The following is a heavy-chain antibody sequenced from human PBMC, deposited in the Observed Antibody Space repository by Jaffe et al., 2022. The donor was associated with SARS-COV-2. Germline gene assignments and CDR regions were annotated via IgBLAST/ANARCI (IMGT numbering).Heavy chain of an antibody. J-gene: IGHJ5*02. V-gene: IGHV7-4-1*02. Sequence: QVQLVQSRSELKRPGASVKVSCQTSGYSFNTHAIEWVRQAPGQGLEWMGWINTNTGNPTYAPGFAGRFVFSLDTSVSTAYLQINNLKTDDTAVYFCARNIVLQPIGGATWLDPWGQGSLVIVSS. CDR1: GYSFNTHA. CDR2: INTNTGNP. D-gene: IGHD2-8*01. CDR3: ARNIVLQPIGGATWLDP.